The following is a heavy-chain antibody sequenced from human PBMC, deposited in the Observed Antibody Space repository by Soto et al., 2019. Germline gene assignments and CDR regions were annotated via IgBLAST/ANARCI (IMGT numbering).Heavy chain of an antibody. J-gene: IGHJ4*02. CDR1: GYTFTDYY. CDR2: INPNSGDT. CDR3: VRDKAAEPDY. V-gene: IGHV1-2*06. Sequence: QVQLVQSGAEVKRPGASVKVSCEASGYTFTDYYIHWVRQAPGQGLEWMGRINPNSGDTNYAQKFQGRVTMTRGTSITTAYMELRRLKSDDTAVYYCVRDKAAEPDYWGQGTLVTVSS. D-gene: IGHD6-13*01.